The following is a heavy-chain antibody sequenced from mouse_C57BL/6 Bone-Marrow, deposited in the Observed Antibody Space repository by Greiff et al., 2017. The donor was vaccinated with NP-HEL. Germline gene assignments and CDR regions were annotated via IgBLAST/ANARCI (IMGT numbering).Heavy chain of an antibody. V-gene: IGHV2-5*01. Sequence: VQGVESGPGLVQPSQSLSITCTVSGFSLTSYGVHWVRQSPGKGLEWLGVIWRGGSTDYNAAFMSRLSITKDNSKSQVFFKMNSLQADDTAIYDCAKGGTTVVPYYAMDYWGQGTSVTVSS. J-gene: IGHJ4*01. D-gene: IGHD1-1*01. CDR2: IWRGGST. CDR3: AKGGTTVVPYYAMDY. CDR1: GFSLTSYG.